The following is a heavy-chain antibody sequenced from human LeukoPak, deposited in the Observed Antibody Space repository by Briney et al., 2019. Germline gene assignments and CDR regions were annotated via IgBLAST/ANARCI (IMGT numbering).Heavy chain of an antibody. CDR2: IYHSGST. D-gene: IGHD5-18*01. Sequence: SQTLSLTCAVSGGSISSGGYSWSWIRQPPGKGLEWIGYIYHSGSTYYNPSLKSRVTISVDRSKNQFSLKLSSVTAADTAVYYCARASNTAVRYWGQGTLVTVSS. CDR1: GGSISSGGYS. J-gene: IGHJ4*02. CDR3: ARASNTAVRY. V-gene: IGHV4-30-2*01.